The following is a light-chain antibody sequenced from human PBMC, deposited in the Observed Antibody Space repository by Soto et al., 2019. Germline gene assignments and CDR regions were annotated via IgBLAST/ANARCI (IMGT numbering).Light chain of an antibody. Sequence: QSALTQPASVSGSPGQSITISCTGTSSDVGGHDYVSWYQQHPGEAPKLIIYDVSNRPSGVSTRFSGSKSGNMASLTISGLQTEDEADYHCSSYATSTTVIFGGGTKLTVL. CDR2: DVS. V-gene: IGLV2-14*03. CDR3: SSYATSTTVI. J-gene: IGLJ2*01. CDR1: SSDVGGHDY.